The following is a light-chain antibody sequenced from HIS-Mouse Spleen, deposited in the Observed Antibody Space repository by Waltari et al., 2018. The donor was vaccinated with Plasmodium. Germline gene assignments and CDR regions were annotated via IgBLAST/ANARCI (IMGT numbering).Light chain of an antibody. Sequence: DIQQTQSPSSLSASVGDRVTITCQASQDISNYLNWYQQKPGKAPKLLIYDASNLETGVPSRFSGSGSGTDFTFTISSLQPEDIATYYCQQYDNLPPLFTFGPGTKVDIK. V-gene: IGKV1-33*01. CDR3: QQYDNLPPLFT. CDR2: DAS. CDR1: QDISNY. J-gene: IGKJ3*01.